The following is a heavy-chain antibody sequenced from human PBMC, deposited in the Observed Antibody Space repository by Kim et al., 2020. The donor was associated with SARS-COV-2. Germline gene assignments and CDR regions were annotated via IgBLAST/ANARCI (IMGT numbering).Heavy chain of an antibody. CDR2: IYYSGST. CDR1: GGSISSSSYY. D-gene: IGHD3-22*01. Sequence: ETLSLTCTVSGGSISSSSYYWGWIRQPPGKGLEWIGSIYYSGSTYYNPSLKSRVTISVDTSKNQFSLKLSSVTAADTAVYYCASGSTDRYYDSSGYYSDYYYYGMDVWGQGTTVTVSS. CDR3: ASGSTDRYYDSSGYYSDYYYYGMDV. V-gene: IGHV4-39*01. J-gene: IGHJ6*02.